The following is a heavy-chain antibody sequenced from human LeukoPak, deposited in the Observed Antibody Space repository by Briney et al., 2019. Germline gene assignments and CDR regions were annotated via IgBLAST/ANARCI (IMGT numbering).Heavy chain of an antibody. CDR1: GGSFSGYY. CDR3: ARGHYCSGGSCYTIFDY. V-gene: IGHV4-34*01. Sequence: SETLSLTCAVYGGSFSGYYWSWIRQPPGKGLEWIGEINHSGSTNYNPSLKSRVTISVDRSKNQFSLKLSSVTAADTAVYYCARGHYCSGGSCYTIFDYWGQGTLVTVSS. J-gene: IGHJ4*02. CDR2: INHSGST. D-gene: IGHD2-15*01.